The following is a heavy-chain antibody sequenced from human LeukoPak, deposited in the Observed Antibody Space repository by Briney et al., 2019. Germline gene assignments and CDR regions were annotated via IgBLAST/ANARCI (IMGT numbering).Heavy chain of an antibody. CDR2: INPDSGGT. J-gene: IGHJ4*02. CDR1: GYTFTGHY. D-gene: IGHD3-10*01. V-gene: IGHV1-2*02. CDR3: ARDFPGGSIDY. Sequence: ASVKVSCKASGYTFTGHYMHWVRQAPGQGLEWMGWINPDSGGTNYAQKFQGRVTMTRDTSISTAYMELRRLRSDDTAVYYCARDFPGGSIDYWGQGTLVTVSS.